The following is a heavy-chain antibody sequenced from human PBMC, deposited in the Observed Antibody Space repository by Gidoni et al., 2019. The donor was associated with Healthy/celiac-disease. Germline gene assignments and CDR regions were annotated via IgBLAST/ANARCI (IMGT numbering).Heavy chain of an antibody. Sequence: QLQLQESVPGLVKPSETLSLTCTVSGGSISRSSSYWGGIRQPPGKGLGWIGRSYYSGSTYDNPARKGRVTISVDTSKNQFSLKLSSVTAADTAVDYCARHRTVLLWFGELDYWGQGTLVTVSS. CDR3: ARHRTVLLWFGELDY. J-gene: IGHJ4*02. CDR1: GGSISRSSSY. CDR2: SYYSGST. V-gene: IGHV4-39*01. D-gene: IGHD3-10*01.